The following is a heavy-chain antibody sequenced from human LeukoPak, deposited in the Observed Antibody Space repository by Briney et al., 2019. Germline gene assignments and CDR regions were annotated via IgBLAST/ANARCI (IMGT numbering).Heavy chain of an antibody. D-gene: IGHD3-22*01. CDR2: IIPIFGTA. J-gene: IGHJ6*02. CDR1: GGTFSSYA. Sequence: ASVKVSCKASGGTFSSYAISWVRQAPGQGLEWMGGIIPIFGTANYAQKFQGRVTITADKSTSTAYMELSSLRSEDTAVYYCARDRTYGTFFPYDSSGTFYYYYGMDVWGQGTTVTVSS. V-gene: IGHV1-69*06. CDR3: ARDRTYGTFFPYDSSGTFYYYYGMDV.